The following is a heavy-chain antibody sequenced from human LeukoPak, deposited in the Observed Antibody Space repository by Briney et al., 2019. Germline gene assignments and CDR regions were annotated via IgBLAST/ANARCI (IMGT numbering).Heavy chain of an antibody. J-gene: IGHJ4*02. D-gene: IGHD1-26*01. CDR2: IYTSGST. CDR1: GGSISRYY. V-gene: IGHV4-4*07. CDR3: ARTRRNSGSYYYFDY. Sequence: PSETLSLTCTVSGGSISRYYWSWIRQPAGKGLEWIGRIYTSGSTNYNPSLKSRVTMSVDTSKNQFSLKLSSVTAADTAVYYCARTRRNSGSYYYFDYWGQGTLVTVSS.